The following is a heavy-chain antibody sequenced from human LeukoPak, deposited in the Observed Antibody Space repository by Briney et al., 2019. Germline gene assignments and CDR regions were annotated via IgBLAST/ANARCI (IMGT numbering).Heavy chain of an antibody. CDR3: AIETLIVGATSPFDY. D-gene: IGHD1-26*01. CDR1: GGTFSSYA. V-gene: IGHV1-69*04. Sequence: SVKVSCKASGGTFSSYAISWVRQAPGQGLEWMGRIIPIFGIANYAQKFQGRVTITADKSTSTAYMELSSLRSEDTAVYYCAIETLIVGATSPFDYWGQGTLVTVSS. J-gene: IGHJ4*02. CDR2: IIPIFGIA.